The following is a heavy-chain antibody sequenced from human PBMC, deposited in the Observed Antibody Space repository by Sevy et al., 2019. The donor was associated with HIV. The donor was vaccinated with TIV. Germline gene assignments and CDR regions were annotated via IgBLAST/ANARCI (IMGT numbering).Heavy chain of an antibody. D-gene: IGHD1-26*01. Sequence: GGSLRLSCAASGFTFSSYSMNWDRQAPGKGLEWVSSISGSSNYLYYAESLKGRFIISRDNAKNTLYLQMNSLRADDTAVYYCATGPPDGSYDYFDYWGQGTLVTVSS. CDR2: ISGSSNYL. CDR3: ATGPPDGSYDYFDY. V-gene: IGHV3-21*06. CDR1: GFTFSSYS. J-gene: IGHJ4*02.